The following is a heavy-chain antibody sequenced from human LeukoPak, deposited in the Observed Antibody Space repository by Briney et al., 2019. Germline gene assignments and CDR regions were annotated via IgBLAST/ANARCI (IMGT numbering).Heavy chain of an antibody. V-gene: IGHV4-39*01. D-gene: IGHD2-2*02. J-gene: IGHJ5*02. CDR3: ARSTSYCSSTSCYTDWFDP. CDR2: IYYSGST. Sequence: SQTLSLTCTVSGGSISSSSYYWGWIRQPPGKGLEWIGSIYYSGSTYYNPSLKSRVTISVDTSKNQFSLKLSSVTAADTAVYYCARSTSYCSSTSCYTDWFDPWGQGTLVTVSS. CDR1: GGSISSSSYY.